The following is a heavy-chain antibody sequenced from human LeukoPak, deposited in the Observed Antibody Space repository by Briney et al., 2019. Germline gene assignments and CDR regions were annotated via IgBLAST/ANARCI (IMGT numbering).Heavy chain of an antibody. J-gene: IGHJ3*02. CDR2: IYTSGST. CDR3: ARGSRWDSGYVDAFDI. D-gene: IGHD3-22*01. Sequence: SETLSLTCTVSGGSISSDYWSWVRQPAGKGLEWIGRIYTSGSTNYNPSLKSRVTMSVDTSKNQFSLKLSSVTAADTAVYYCARGSRWDSGYVDAFDIWGQGTMVTVSS. V-gene: IGHV4-4*07. CDR1: GGSISSDY.